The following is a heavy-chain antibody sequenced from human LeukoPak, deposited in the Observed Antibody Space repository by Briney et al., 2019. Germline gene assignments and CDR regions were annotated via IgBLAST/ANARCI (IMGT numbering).Heavy chain of an antibody. CDR3: ARSRVQLWFAAFDI. CDR1: EFTFSSYW. Sequence: GGSLRLSCAASEFTFSSYWMSWVRQAPGKGLEWVANIRQDGSEKYYVDSVKGRFTISRDNAKNSLYLQMNSLRAEDTAVYYCARSRVQLWFAAFDIWGQGTMVTVSS. J-gene: IGHJ3*02. CDR2: IRQDGSEK. V-gene: IGHV3-7*01. D-gene: IGHD5-18*01.